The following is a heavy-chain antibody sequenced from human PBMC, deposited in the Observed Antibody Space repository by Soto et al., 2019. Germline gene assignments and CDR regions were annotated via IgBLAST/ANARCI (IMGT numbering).Heavy chain of an antibody. CDR1: GYSFTSYW. J-gene: IGHJ5*02. V-gene: IGHV5-51*01. Sequence: PGESLKISCKGSGYSFTSYWIGWVRQMPGKGLEWMGIIYPGDSDTRYSPSFQGQVTISADKSISTAYLQWSSLKASDTAMYYCARHDRKYIAVGGWFDPWGQGTLVTVSS. CDR3: ARHDRKYIAVGGWFDP. D-gene: IGHD6-19*01. CDR2: IYPGDSDT.